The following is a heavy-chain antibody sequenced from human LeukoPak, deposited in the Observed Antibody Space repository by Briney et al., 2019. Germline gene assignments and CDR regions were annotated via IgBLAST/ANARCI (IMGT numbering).Heavy chain of an antibody. D-gene: IGHD4-17*01. CDR1: GFTFSDYY. Sequence: GGSLRLSCVASGFTFSDYYMSWIRQAPGKGLEWISYITYSGSTTFYADSVKGRFSISRDNANNSLFPQMNSLRAEDTAVYYCTRDVRLRHKYYYMDVWGKGTTVTVSS. CDR2: ITYSGSTT. J-gene: IGHJ6*03. V-gene: IGHV3-11*04. CDR3: TRDVRLRHKYYYMDV.